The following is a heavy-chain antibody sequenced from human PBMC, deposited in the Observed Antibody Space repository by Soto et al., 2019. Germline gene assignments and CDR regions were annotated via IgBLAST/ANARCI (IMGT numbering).Heavy chain of an antibody. CDR3: ASVVVVPAAWGNWFDP. D-gene: IGHD2-2*01. J-gene: IGHJ5*02. V-gene: IGHV4-39*01. CDR1: GGSISSSSYY. Sequence: SETLSLTCTVSGGSISSSSYYWGWIRQPPGKGLEWIGSIYYSGSTYYNPSLKSRVTISVDTSKNQFSLKLSSVTAADTAVYYCASVVVVPAAWGNWFDPWGQGTLVTVSS. CDR2: IYYSGST.